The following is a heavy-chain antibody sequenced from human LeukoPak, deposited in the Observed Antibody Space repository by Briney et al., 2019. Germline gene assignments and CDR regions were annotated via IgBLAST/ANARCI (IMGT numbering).Heavy chain of an antibody. CDR2: ISYDGSNK. CDR3: AKDPRDTAMGVADY. J-gene: IGHJ4*02. CDR1: GFTFSSYG. V-gene: IGHV3-30*18. D-gene: IGHD5-18*01. Sequence: GGSLRLSCAASGFTFSSYGMHWVRQAPGKGLEWVAVISYDGSNKYYADSVKGRFTISRDNSKNTLYLQMNSLRAEDTAVYYCAKDPRDTAMGVADYWGQGTLVTVSS.